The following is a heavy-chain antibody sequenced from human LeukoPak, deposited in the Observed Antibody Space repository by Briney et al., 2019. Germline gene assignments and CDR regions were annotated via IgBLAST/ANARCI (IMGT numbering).Heavy chain of an antibody. CDR3: ATGNWNDDY. J-gene: IGHJ4*02. V-gene: IGHV1-2*02. D-gene: IGHD1-1*01. CDR2: INPNSGGT. CDR1: GYTFTGYY. Sequence: ASVKVSCKASGYTFTGYYMHWVRQAPGQGLEWMGWINPNSGGTNYAQKFQGRVTMTEDTSTDTAYMELSSLRSEDTAVYYCATGNWNDDYWGQGTLVTVSS.